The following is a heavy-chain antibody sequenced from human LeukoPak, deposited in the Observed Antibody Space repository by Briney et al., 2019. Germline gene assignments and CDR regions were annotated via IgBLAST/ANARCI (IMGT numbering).Heavy chain of an antibody. CDR1: GGTFSSYA. CDR2: IIPIFGTA. D-gene: IGHD6-19*01. J-gene: IGHJ6*03. V-gene: IGHV1-69*06. CDR3: ARGDDSSGWQHYYYYYMDV. Sequence: ASVKVSCKASGGTFSSYAISWVRQAPGQGLEWMGGIIPIFGTANYAQKFQGRVTITADKSTSTAYMELSSLRSEDTAVYYCARGDDSSGWQHYYYYYMDVWGKGTTVTISS.